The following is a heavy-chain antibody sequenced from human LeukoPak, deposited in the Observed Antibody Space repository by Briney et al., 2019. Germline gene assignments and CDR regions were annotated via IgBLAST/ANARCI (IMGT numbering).Heavy chain of an antibody. CDR3: ARDGGSGWSLGYPDY. CDR2: ISYDGSNK. V-gene: IGHV3-30-3*01. CDR1: GFTFSSYA. D-gene: IGHD6-19*01. Sequence: GGSLRLSCAASGFTFSSYAMHWVRQAPGKGLEWVAVISYDGSNKYYADSVKGRFTISRDNSKNTLYLQMNSLRAEDTAVYYCARDGGSGWSLGYPDYWGQGTLVTVSS. J-gene: IGHJ4*02.